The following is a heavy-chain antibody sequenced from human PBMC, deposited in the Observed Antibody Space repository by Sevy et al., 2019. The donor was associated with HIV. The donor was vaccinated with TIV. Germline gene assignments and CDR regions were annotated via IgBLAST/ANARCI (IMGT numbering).Heavy chain of an antibody. J-gene: IGHJ6*02. D-gene: IGHD3-22*01. CDR3: ARVRDSSGYYFHNYYYYGMDV. Sequence: ASVKVSCKASGYTFTSYDINWVRQATGQGLEWMGWMNPNSGNTGYSQKFQGRVTMTSNTSISTAYMELSSLRSEDTAVYYCARVRDSSGYYFHNYYYYGMDVWGQGTTVTVSS. CDR2: MNPNSGNT. CDR1: GYTFTSYD. V-gene: IGHV1-8*01.